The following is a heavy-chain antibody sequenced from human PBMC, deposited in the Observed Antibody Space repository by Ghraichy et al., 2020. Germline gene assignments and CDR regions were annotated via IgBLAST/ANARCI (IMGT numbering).Heavy chain of an antibody. Sequence: GGSLRLSCVASGFTFSSYAMSWVRQAPGKGLEWVSAISGSGGSTYYADSVKGRFTISRDNSKNTLYLQMNSLRAEDTAVYYCAKLTWIQLSSRPFYFDYWGQGTLVTVSS. D-gene: IGHD5-18*01. CDR1: GFTFSSYA. J-gene: IGHJ4*02. CDR2: ISGSGGST. CDR3: AKLTWIQLSSRPFYFDY. V-gene: IGHV3-23*01.